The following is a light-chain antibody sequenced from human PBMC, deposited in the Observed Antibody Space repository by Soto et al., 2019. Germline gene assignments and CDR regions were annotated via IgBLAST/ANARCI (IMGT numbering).Light chain of an antibody. CDR1: QTVGSSF. CDR2: GAS. J-gene: IGKJ2*01. CDR3: HQYGGSQYT. V-gene: IGKV3-20*01. Sequence: EIVLTQSPGTLSLSPGDGATLSCSASQTVGSSFLGWYQQKPGQAPRLIMYGASNRATGIPDRFTGRGSGTDFTLTISRLDPEDFAVYYCHQYGGSQYTFGQGTKLEI.